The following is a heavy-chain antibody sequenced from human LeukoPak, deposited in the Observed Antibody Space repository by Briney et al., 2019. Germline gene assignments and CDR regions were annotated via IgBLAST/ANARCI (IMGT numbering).Heavy chain of an antibody. Sequence: GGSLRLSCAASGFTFSSYAMSWVRQAPGKGLEWVSAISGSGGSTYYADSVKGRFTISRDNSKNTLYLQMNSLRAEGTAVYYCAKDRFYGSGYYFDYWGQGTLVTVSS. CDR2: ISGSGGST. J-gene: IGHJ4*02. CDR1: GFTFSSYA. D-gene: IGHD3-10*01. V-gene: IGHV3-23*01. CDR3: AKDRFYGSGYYFDY.